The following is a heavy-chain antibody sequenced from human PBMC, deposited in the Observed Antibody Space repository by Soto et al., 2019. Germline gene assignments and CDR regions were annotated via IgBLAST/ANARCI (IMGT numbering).Heavy chain of an antibody. CDR1: VDTFNIYA. CDR3: ATNYGSGSAPFDY. D-gene: IGHD3-10*01. Sequence: QVQLVQAGAELKKPGSSVKVSCTASVDTFNIYAMNWVRQAPGQGPEWMGRIIPMVRVANYAQKFQGRVTIIEDKSTSTSYMVLSSLRSEDTAVYYCATNYGSGSAPFDYWGQGPLVTVSS. J-gene: IGHJ4*02. CDR2: IIPMVRVA. V-gene: IGHV1-69*02.